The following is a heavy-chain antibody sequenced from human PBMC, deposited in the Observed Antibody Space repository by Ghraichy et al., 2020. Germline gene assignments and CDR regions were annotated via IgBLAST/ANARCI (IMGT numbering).Heavy chain of an antibody. CDR1: GGSFSGYY. V-gene: IGHV4-34*01. CDR2: INHSGST. CDR3: ARGPTTVTTRESEGWFDP. J-gene: IGHJ5*02. D-gene: IGHD4-11*01. Sequence: SETLSLTCAVYGGSFSGYYWSWIRQPPGKGLEWIGEINHSGSTNYNPSLKSRVTISVDTSKNQFSLKLSSVTAADTAVYYCARGPTTVTTRESEGWFDPWGQGTLVTVSS.